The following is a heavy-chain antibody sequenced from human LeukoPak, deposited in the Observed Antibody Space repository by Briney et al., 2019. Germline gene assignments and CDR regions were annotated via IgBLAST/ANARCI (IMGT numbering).Heavy chain of an antibody. V-gene: IGHV3-21*01. CDR2: ISSSSSYI. Sequence: PGGSLRLSCAASGFTFSSYSMNWVRQAPGKGLEWVSSISSSSSYIYYADSVKGRFTISRDNAKNSLYLQMNSLRAEDTAVYYCARDLQLWLKKDYNYYGMDVWGQGTTVTVSS. J-gene: IGHJ6*02. CDR3: ARDLQLWLKKDYNYYGMDV. CDR1: GFTFSSYS. D-gene: IGHD5-18*01.